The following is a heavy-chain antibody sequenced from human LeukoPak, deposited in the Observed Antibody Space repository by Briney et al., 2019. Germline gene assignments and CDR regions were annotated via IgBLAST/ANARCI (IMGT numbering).Heavy chain of an antibody. Sequence: GGSLRLSCAASGFTFSSYEMNWVRQAPGKGLEWLGFIRSKDNDGTTDYAASVKGRFIISRDDSKSVAYLEMNDLKIEDTAVYYCTRDRWGGGYISRGMDVWGKGTTVTISS. J-gene: IGHJ6*04. CDR3: TRDRWGGGYISRGMDV. CDR1: GFTFSSYE. V-gene: IGHV3-49*04. D-gene: IGHD5-12*01. CDR2: IRSKDNDGTT.